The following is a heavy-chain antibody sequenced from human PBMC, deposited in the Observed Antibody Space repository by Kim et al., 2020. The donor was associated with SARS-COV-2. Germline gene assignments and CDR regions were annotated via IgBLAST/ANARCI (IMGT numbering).Heavy chain of an antibody. CDR1: GYSFTSYW. D-gene: IGHD5-12*01. Sequence: GESLKISCKGSGYSFTSYWISWVRQMPGKGLEWMGRIDPSDSYTNYSPSFQGHVTISADKSISTAYLQWSSLKASDTAMYYCARREYSGYGLDWFDPWGQGTLVTVSS. CDR2: IDPSDSYT. V-gene: IGHV5-10-1*01. CDR3: ARREYSGYGLDWFDP. J-gene: IGHJ5*02.